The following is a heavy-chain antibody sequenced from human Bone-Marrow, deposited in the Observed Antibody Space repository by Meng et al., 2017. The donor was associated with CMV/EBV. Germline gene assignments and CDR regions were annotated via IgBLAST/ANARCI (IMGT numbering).Heavy chain of an antibody. J-gene: IGHJ6*02. V-gene: IGHV3-74*01. CDR1: GFTLSNYW. CDR3: ARDAWCSSTSCYAYYYYGMDV. Sequence: GESLKISCVVSGFTLSNYWMHWVRQAPGKGLVWVSRINSDGSSTSYADSVKGRFTISRDNAKNTLYLQMNSLRAEDTAVYYCARDAWCSSTSCYAYYYYGMDVWGQGTTVTVSS. D-gene: IGHD2-2*01. CDR2: INSDGSST.